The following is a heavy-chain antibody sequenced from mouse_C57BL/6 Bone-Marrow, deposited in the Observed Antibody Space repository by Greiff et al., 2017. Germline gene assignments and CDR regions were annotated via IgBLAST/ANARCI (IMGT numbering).Heavy chain of an antibody. Sequence: VQLQQSGAELVRPGASVTLSCKASGYTFTDYEMHWVKQTPVHGLEWIGAIDPEPGGTAYNQKFKGKAILTADKSSSTAYMELRSLTSEDSAVYYCTRGYYDYAWFAYWGQGTLVTVSA. CDR2: IDPEPGGT. V-gene: IGHV1-15*01. J-gene: IGHJ3*01. CDR1: GYTFTDYE. CDR3: TRGYYDYAWFAY. D-gene: IGHD2-4*01.